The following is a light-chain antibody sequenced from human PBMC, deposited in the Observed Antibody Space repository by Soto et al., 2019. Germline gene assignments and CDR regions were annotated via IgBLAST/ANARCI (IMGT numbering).Light chain of an antibody. CDR3: QQRSNRPPT. V-gene: IGKV3-11*01. CDR2: DAS. Sequence: EIMLTQSPDTLSLSPGNRATLSCRASQSVSTYLAWYQQKPGQPPRLLIYDASNRATGIPARFSGIESGTDFTLTISSLEPEDLAVYYCQQRSNRPPTFGQGTKVEIK. J-gene: IGKJ1*01. CDR1: QSVSTY.